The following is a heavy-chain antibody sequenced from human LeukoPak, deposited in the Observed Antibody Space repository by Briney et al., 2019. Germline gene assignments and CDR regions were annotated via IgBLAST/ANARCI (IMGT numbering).Heavy chain of an antibody. D-gene: IGHD2-2*01. Sequence: SQTLSLTCTVAGGSISSGNYYWTFIRQPPGEGLECIGYIFSSGSTYYSPSLKSRVTISLDTSKNQFSLMLSPVTAADTAVYYCARGSYLNWFDSWGQGTLVTVSS. CDR2: IFSSGST. CDR3: ARGSYLNWFDS. V-gene: IGHV4-30-4*01. CDR1: GGSISSGNYY. J-gene: IGHJ5*01.